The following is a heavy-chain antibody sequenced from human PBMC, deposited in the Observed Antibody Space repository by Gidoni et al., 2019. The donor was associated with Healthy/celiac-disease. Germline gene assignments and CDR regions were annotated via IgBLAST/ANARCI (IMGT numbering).Heavy chain of an antibody. D-gene: IGHD3-22*01. J-gene: IGHJ4*02. CDR2: ISSSSSTI. CDR3: ARGTMIEEHLNDY. Sequence: EVQLVESGGGLVQPGGSLRLSCAASGFTFSSYSMNWARQAPGKGLEWVSYISSSSSTIYYADSVKGRFTISRDNAKNSLYLQMNSLRAEDTAVYYCARGTMIEEHLNDYWGQGTLVTVSS. CDR1: GFTFSSYS. V-gene: IGHV3-48*04.